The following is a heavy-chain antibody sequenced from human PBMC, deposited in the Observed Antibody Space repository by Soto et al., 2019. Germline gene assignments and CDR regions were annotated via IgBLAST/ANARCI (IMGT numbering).Heavy chain of an antibody. V-gene: IGHV3-15*04. CDR2: LASTDSGGAT. CDR1: GTILSDTW. J-gene: IGHJ4*02. CDR3: VAGSHGTPYFLQD. D-gene: IGHD3-3*01. Sequence: PGGSLRLSCAASGTILSDTWMNWVRQAPGKGLEWVGRLASTDSGGATDFASTAKGRFTVSRDDSQNPLSLHMTRLHPEDTALYSCVAGSHGTPYFLQDWGPGP.